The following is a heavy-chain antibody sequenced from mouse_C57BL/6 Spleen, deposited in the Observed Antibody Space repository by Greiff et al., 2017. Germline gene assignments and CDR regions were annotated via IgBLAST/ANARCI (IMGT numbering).Heavy chain of an antibody. CDR2: IDPENGDT. CDR1: GFNIKDDY. V-gene: IGHV14-4*01. Sequence: VQLQQSGAELVRPGASVKLSCTASGFNIKDDYMHWVKQRPEQGLEWIGWIDPENGDTEYASKFQGKATITADTSSNTAYLQLSSLTSEDTAFYYWTTGGYYFDYWGQGTTLTVSS. J-gene: IGHJ2*01. CDR3: TTGGYYFDY.